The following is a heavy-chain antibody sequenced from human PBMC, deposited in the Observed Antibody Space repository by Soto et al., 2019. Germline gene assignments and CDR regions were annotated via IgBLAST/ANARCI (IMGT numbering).Heavy chain of an antibody. Sequence: QVQLQESGPGLVKPSETLSLTCTVSGGSISSYYWSWIRQPAGKGLGWIGRIYTSGSTNYNPSLKSRVTMSVDTSKNQFSLKLSSVTAADTAVYYCARSQTRGYYYRWFDPWGQGTLVTVSS. J-gene: IGHJ5*02. CDR2: IYTSGST. D-gene: IGHD3-22*01. CDR3: ARSQTRGYYYRWFDP. CDR1: GGSISSYY. V-gene: IGHV4-4*07.